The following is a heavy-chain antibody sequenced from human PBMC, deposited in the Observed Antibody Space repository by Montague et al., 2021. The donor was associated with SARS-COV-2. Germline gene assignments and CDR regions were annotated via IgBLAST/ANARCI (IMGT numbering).Heavy chain of an antibody. J-gene: IGHJ4*02. CDR3: ARGRQHDYVWGTYRSEYFEH. D-gene: IGHD3-16*02. CDR2: MNPNSGDT. Sequence: SVKVSCKASGYTFNNYDINWVRQATGQGLEWMGWMNPNSGDTGYAQKFQGRVTMTRITSTTTAHMELSSLIFEDTAVYFCARGRQHDYVWGTYRSEYFEHWGQGTLVAVSS. CDR1: GYTFNNYD. V-gene: IGHV1-8*01.